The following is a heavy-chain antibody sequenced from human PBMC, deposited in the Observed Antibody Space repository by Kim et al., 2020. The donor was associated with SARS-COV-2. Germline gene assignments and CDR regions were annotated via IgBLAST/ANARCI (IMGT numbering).Heavy chain of an antibody. CDR1: GFSLSTSGMC. Sequence: SGPTLVNPTQTLTLTCTFSGFSLSTSGMCVSWIRQPPGKALEWFARIDWDDDKYYSTSLKTRLTISKDTSKSQVVLTMTNMDPVDTATYYCARISWSQLRRGMEGGGQGTTVTVAS. V-gene: IGHV2-70*11. CDR3: ARISWSQLRRGMEG. CDR2: IDWDDDK. J-gene: IGHJ6*02. D-gene: IGHD4-17*01.